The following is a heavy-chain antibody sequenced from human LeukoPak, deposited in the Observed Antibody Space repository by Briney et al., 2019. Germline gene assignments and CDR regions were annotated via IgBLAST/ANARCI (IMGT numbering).Heavy chain of an antibody. D-gene: IGHD5-18*01. Sequence: GGSLGLSCAASGFTFSTYSMNWVRQAPGKGLEWVSSISSTSTNIYYTDSVKGRFIISRDNARNSLYLQMNSPRAEDTAVYYCARVAGLRGYSYGFYDYWGQGTLVTVSS. CDR1: GFTFSTYS. J-gene: IGHJ4*02. CDR3: ARVAGLRGYSYGFYDY. CDR2: ISSTSTNI. V-gene: IGHV3-21*01.